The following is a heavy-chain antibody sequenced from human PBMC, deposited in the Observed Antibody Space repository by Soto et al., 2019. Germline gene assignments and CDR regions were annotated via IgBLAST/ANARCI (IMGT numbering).Heavy chain of an antibody. Sequence: QVQLVQSGGEVRKPGASVNVSCKTSGYIFTNYGVAWVRQAPAQGLELVAWISGYNGYPKYTQKFQGRVTVTTDTSTRTGYMALRNLRSDATAVYYCARASAGALYDFWGQGTLVTVSS. CDR3: ARASAGALYDF. V-gene: IGHV1-18*01. CDR1: GYIFTNYG. CDR2: ISGYNGYP. J-gene: IGHJ4*02. D-gene: IGHD6-13*01.